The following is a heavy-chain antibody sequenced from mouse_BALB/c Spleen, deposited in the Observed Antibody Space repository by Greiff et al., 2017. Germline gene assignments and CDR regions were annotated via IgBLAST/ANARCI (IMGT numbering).Heavy chain of an antibody. J-gene: IGHJ1*01. CDR3: ARGWLLRYFDV. CDR2: ILPGSGST. D-gene: IGHD2-3*01. V-gene: IGHV1-9*01. Sequence: QVQLQQSGAELMKPGASVKISCKATGYTFSSYWIEWVKQRPGHGLEWIGEILPGSGSTNYNEKFKGKATFTADTSSNTAYMQRSSLTSEDSAVYYCARGWLLRYFDVWGAGTTVTVSS. CDR1: GYTFSSYW.